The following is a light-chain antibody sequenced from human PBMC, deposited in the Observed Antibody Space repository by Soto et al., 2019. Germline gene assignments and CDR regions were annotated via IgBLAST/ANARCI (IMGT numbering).Light chain of an antibody. J-gene: IGKJ1*01. V-gene: IGKV3-20*01. CDR3: QQYVSAPRT. Sequence: ENVLTQSPGTLSLSPGERATLSCRASQTVYNGFLAWYQQKPGQAPRLLIYGASSRATGIPDRFSGSGSGTDFTLTISSLEPEDFSVYYCQQYVSAPRTFCQGTKVEI. CDR1: QTVYNGF. CDR2: GAS.